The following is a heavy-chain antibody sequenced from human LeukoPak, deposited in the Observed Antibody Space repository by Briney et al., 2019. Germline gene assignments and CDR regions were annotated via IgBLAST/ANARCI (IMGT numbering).Heavy chain of an antibody. CDR2: ISDSAHVI. CDR3: SRRGWGSYSQDY. J-gene: IGHJ4*02. V-gene: IGHV3-11*04. D-gene: IGHD1-26*01. Sequence: GGSLRLSCAGSGFTFGDYFMTWIRQAPGKGLEWLSYISDSAHVIYYAESVQGRFTVSRDNAKMSLFLQMDSLRVDDTAVYYCSRRGWGSYSQDYWGQGTLVTVSA. CDR1: GFTFGDYF.